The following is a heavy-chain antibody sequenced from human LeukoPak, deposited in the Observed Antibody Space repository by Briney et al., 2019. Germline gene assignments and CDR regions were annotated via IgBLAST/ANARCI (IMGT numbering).Heavy chain of an antibody. V-gene: IGHV3-15*01. J-gene: IGHJ1*01. D-gene: IGHD6-19*01. CDR1: GFTFSNAW. Sequence: PGGSLRLSCAASGFTFSNAWMSWVRQAPGKGLEWVGHIKSKTDGGTTDYAAPVKGRFTISRDDSKNTLYLQMNSLKTEDTAVYYCTTDLIIRTHLRSSGWYREYFQHWGQGTLVTVSS. CDR3: TTDLIIRTHLRSSGWYREYFQH. CDR2: IKSKTDGGTT.